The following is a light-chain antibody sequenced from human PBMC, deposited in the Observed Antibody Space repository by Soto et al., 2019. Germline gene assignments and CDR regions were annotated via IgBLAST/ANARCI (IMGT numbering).Light chain of an antibody. V-gene: IGKV2-30*01. CDR2: NLS. Sequence: DIVVTQSPLSLPVTLGQPASISCRSSQSLLYSDGNTYLSWFQQRPGQSPRRLIYNLSTRDSGVPDRFSGSGSGTDFTLKISRVEAEDVGVYYCMEGTHWPWTFGQGTRWIS. CDR3: MEGTHWPWT. J-gene: IGKJ1*01. CDR1: QSLLYSDGNTY.